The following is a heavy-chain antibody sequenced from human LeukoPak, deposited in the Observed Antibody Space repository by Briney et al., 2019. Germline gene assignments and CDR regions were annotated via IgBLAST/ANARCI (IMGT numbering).Heavy chain of an antibody. CDR1: GFTFSSYS. CDR2: ISSSSSTI. J-gene: IGHJ4*02. Sequence: LTGGSLRLSCAASGFTFSSYSMNWVRQAPGKGLEWVSYISSSSSTIYYADSVKGRFTISRDNAKNSLYLQMNSLRAEDTAVYYCAKLRSNYFDYWGQGTLVTVSS. D-gene: IGHD1-7*01. V-gene: IGHV3-48*04. CDR3: AKLRSNYFDY.